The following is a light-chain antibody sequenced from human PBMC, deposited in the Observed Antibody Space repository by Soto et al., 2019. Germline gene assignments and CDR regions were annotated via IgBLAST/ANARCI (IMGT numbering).Light chain of an antibody. V-gene: IGKV3-20*01. J-gene: IGKJ1*01. CDR3: QQYGTSPWT. CDR2: GAS. Sequence: EIVLTQSPGTLSLSPGERATLSCRASQSVSNNYLAWYNQKPGRAPRLVIYGASSRATGIPDRFSGSGSGADFTLTISRLEPEDFAVYYCQQYGTSPWTFGQGTRVEIK. CDR1: QSVSNNY.